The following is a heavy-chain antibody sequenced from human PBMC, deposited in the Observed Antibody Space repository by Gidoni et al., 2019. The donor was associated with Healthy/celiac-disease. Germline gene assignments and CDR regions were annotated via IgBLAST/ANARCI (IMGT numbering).Heavy chain of an antibody. Sequence: QVQLQQWGAGLLKPSETLSLTCAVYGGSFSGDSWSWIRQPPGKGLEWIGEINHSGSTNYNPTLKSRVTISVDTSKNQFSLELSSVTAADTAVYYCARGLYSGYEYYFDYWGQGTLVTVPS. CDR1: GGSFSGDS. D-gene: IGHD5-12*01. V-gene: IGHV4-34*01. CDR2: INHSGST. CDR3: ARGLYSGYEYYFDY. J-gene: IGHJ4*02.